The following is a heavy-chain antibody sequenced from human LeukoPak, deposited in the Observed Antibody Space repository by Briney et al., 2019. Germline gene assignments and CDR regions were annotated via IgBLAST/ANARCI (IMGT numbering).Heavy chain of an antibody. CDR3: ASVFLHYYGMDV. J-gene: IGHJ6*02. V-gene: IGHV1-46*01. CDR1: GYTFMSYY. Sequence: ASVRVSCKASGYTFMSYYMHWVRQAPGQGLEWMGIINPSGGSTSYAQKFQGRVTMTRDTSTSTVYMELSSLRSEDTAVYYCASVFLHYYGMDVWGQGTTVTVSS. CDR2: INPSGGST. D-gene: IGHD3-3*01.